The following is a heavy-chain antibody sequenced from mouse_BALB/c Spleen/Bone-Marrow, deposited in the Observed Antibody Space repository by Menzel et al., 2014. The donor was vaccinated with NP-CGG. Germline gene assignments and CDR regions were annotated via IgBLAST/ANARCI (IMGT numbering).Heavy chain of an antibody. CDR3: ARSSSTGTPFAY. Sequence: EVMLVESGPSLVKPSQTLSLTCSVTGDSFTSGYWNWIRKFPGNRLEFMGYISYSGSTYYNPSLKSRISITRDTSKNLYSLQLNSVTTEDTATYYCARSSSTGTPFAYWGQGTTLTVSS. CDR2: ISYSGST. CDR1: GDSFTSGY. J-gene: IGHJ2*01. V-gene: IGHV3-8*02. D-gene: IGHD4-1*02.